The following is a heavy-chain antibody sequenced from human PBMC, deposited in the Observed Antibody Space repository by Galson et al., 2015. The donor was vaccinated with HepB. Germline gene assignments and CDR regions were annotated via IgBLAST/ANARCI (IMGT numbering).Heavy chain of an antibody. CDR3: ARSPLPAAEAFDI. J-gene: IGHJ3*02. D-gene: IGHD1-14*01. CDR2: INTNTGNP. Sequence: SVKVSCKASGYTFTSYTMNWVRQAPGQGLEWMGWINTNTGNPTYAQGFTGRFVFSLDTSVSTAYLQISSLKAEDTAVYYCARSPLPAAEAFDIWGQGTMVTVSS. V-gene: IGHV7-4-1*02. CDR1: GYTFTSYT.